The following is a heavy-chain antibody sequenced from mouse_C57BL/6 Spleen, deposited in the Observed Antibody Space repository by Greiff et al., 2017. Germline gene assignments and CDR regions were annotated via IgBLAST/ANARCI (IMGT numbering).Heavy chain of an antibody. D-gene: IGHD1-1*01. CDR2: INPYNGDT. V-gene: IGHV1-20*01. CDR3: ARLASRGYFDV. Sequence: VQLQQSGPELVKPGDSVKISCKASGYSFTGYFMNWVMQSHGKSLEWIGRINPYNGDTFYNQKFKGKATLTVDKSSRTAHMELRSLTSEDSAVYYCARLASRGYFDVWGTGTTVTVSS. CDR1: GYSFTGYF. J-gene: IGHJ1*03.